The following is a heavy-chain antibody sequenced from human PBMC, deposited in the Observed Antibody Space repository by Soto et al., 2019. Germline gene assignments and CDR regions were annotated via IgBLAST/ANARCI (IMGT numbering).Heavy chain of an antibody. CDR2: INPANGNT. J-gene: IGHJ4*02. CDR3: ARRGALTSYFFGYYFDS. D-gene: IGHD3-9*01. Sequence: ASVKVSCKASGYTFPRYALHWVLRSPLQGLEWMGWINPANGNTKYSQKSQGRVTFTRDTSATTAYMELSSLISEDTAVYYCARRGALTSYFFGYYFDSWGQGTLVTVSS. V-gene: IGHV1-3*01. CDR1: GYTFPRYA.